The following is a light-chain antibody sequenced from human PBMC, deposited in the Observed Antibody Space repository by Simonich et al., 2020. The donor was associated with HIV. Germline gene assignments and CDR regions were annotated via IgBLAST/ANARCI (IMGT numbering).Light chain of an antibody. CDR1: QSVSSN. CDR3: KQYNNWPPWT. Sequence: EIVMTQSPATLSVSPGERATLSCRASQSVSSNLAWYQQKPGQAPRRLIYGASTRATGIPARFSGRGSGTEFTLTISSMQSEDFAVYYCKQYNNWPPWTFGQGTKVEIK. CDR2: GAS. J-gene: IGKJ1*01. V-gene: IGKV3-15*01.